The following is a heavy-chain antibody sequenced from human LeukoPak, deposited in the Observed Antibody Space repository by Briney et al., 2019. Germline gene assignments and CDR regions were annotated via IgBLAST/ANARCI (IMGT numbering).Heavy chain of an antibody. J-gene: IGHJ4*02. CDR1: GGTFSSYT. CDR3: ARANMIRGAYFDY. Sequence: ASVKVSCKASGGTFSSYTISWVRQAPGQGLEWMGRIIPILGIANYAQKFQGGVTITADKSTSTAYMELSSLRSEDTAVYYCARANMIRGAYFDYWGQGTLVTVSS. CDR2: IIPILGIA. D-gene: IGHD3-10*01. V-gene: IGHV1-69*02.